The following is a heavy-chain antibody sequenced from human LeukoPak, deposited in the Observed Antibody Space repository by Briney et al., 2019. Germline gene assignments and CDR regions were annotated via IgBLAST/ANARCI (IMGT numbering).Heavy chain of an antibody. CDR3: ARTMVRGVISCFDY. J-gene: IGHJ4*02. D-gene: IGHD3-10*01. V-gene: IGHV4-31*03. CDR1: GGSISSGGYY. CDR2: IYYSGST. Sequence: SSQTLSLTCTVSGGSISSGGYYWSWIRQHPGKGQEWIGYIYYSGSTYYNPSLKSRVTISVDTSKNQFSLKLSSVTAADTAVYYCARTMVRGVISCFDYWGQGTLVTVSS.